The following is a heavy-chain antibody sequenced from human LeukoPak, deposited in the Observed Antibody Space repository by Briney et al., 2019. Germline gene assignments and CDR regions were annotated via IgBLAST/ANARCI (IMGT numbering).Heavy chain of an antibody. V-gene: IGHV1-18*01. CDR3: ARTLVIPYYYYMDV. J-gene: IGHJ6*03. D-gene: IGHD3-22*01. CDR2: ISAYNGNT. Sequence: ASVKVSCKASVYTFTSYGISWVRRAPVQGLEWIGLISAYNGNTNYAQKLQGRVTMTTETSTSTAYMELRSLRSDDTAVYYCARTLVIPYYYYMDVWGKGTTVTVSS. CDR1: VYTFTSYG.